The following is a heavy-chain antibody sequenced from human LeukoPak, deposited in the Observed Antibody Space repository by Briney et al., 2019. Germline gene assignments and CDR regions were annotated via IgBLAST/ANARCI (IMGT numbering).Heavy chain of an antibody. CDR3: AKNLWRDLLWLGEGYYFDY. J-gene: IGHJ4*02. Sequence: TGGSLRLSCAASGFTFSSYSMNWVRQAPGKGLEWVSSISSSSSYIYYADSVKGRFTISRDNSKNTLYLQVNDLRAEDTAVYYCAKNLWRDLLWLGEGYYFDYWGQGTLVTVSS. CDR2: ISSSSSYI. D-gene: IGHD3-10*01. V-gene: IGHV3-21*04. CDR1: GFTFSSYS.